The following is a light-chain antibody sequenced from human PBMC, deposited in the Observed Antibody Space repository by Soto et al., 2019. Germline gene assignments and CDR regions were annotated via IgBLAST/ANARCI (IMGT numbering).Light chain of an antibody. Sequence: QSALTQPASVSGSPGQSITISCTGTSSDVGGYNYVSWYQQHPGKAPKLMIYEVSNRPSGVSNRFSGSKSGNTASLTSSGLQAEDEADYYCSSYTSSSTLYVVFGGGTKLTVL. CDR1: SSDVGGYNY. CDR3: SSYTSSSTLYVV. CDR2: EVS. V-gene: IGLV2-14*01. J-gene: IGLJ2*01.